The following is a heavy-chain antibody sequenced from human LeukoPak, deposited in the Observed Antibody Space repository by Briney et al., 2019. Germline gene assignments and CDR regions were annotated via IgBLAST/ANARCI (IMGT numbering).Heavy chain of an antibody. CDR3: APYDSSITATYFDY. CDR2: IHYTGST. D-gene: IGHD3-22*01. Sequence: SETLSLTCTVSGGSISSSDYWSWIRQPPGKGLEWIGYIHYTGSTYYNPSLKSRVTMSVDTSKNQFSLRLNSVTAADTAVYYCAPYDSSITATYFDYWGQGTLVTVSS. V-gene: IGHV4-61*01. J-gene: IGHJ4*02. CDR1: GGSISSSDY.